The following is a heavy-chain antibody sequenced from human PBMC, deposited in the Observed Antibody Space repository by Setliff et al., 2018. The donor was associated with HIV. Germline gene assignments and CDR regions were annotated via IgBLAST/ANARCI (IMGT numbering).Heavy chain of an antibody. CDR3: ARNSPFPPSSGAHFDF. D-gene: IGHD3-22*01. CDR2: IHTSTGKP. V-gene: IGHV7-4-1*02. J-gene: IGHJ4*02. Sequence: GASVKVSCKASGGTFSSYAISWVRQAPGQGPEWMGWIHTSTGKPTYVRDFTGRFVFSLDTSVNTAFLQISDLKTEDTAVYYCARNSPFPPSSGAHFDFWGPGTLVTVSS. CDR1: GGTFSSYA.